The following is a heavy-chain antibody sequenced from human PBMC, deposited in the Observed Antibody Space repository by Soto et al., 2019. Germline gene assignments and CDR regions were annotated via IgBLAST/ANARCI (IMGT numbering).Heavy chain of an antibody. Sequence: PGESLKISCRASGYMFTSFWIGWVRQMSGKDLECMGLFNPGGSHVRYSPSFQGQVTISADKTISTAYLEWKNLKASDTGMYYCARHHATSRVAYDVWGQGTLVTVSS. CDR3: ARHHATSRVAYDV. CDR1: GYMFTSFW. CDR2: FNPGGSHV. D-gene: IGHD2-2*01. V-gene: IGHV5-51*01. J-gene: IGHJ3*01.